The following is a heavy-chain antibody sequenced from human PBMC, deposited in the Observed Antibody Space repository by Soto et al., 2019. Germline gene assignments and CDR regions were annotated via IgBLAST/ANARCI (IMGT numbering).Heavy chain of an antibody. V-gene: IGHV1-69*01. D-gene: IGHD1-26*01. CDR2: IIPIFGTA. CDR1: GGTFSSYA. J-gene: IGHJ6*02. Sequence: QVQLVQSGAEVKKPGSSVKVSCKASGGTFSSYAISWVRQAPGQGLEWMGGIIPIFGTANYAQKFQGRVTITADESTSTAYMELSSLRSEDTAVYYCARGRDGYSCGGWERPRDGMDVWGQGTTVTVSS. CDR3: ARGRDGYSCGGWERPRDGMDV.